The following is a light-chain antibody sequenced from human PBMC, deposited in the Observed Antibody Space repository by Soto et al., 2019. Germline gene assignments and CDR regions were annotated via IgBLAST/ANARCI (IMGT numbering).Light chain of an antibody. J-gene: IGKJ1*01. V-gene: IGKV1-27*01. Sequence: TQSPGTLSLSPGERATLSCRASQSISSNYLAWYQQKPGKVPKLLIYAASTLQSGVPSRFSGSGSGTDFTLTISSLQPEDVATYYCQKYNSAPRTFGQGTKVEIK. CDR3: QKYNSAPRT. CDR1: QSISSNY. CDR2: AAS.